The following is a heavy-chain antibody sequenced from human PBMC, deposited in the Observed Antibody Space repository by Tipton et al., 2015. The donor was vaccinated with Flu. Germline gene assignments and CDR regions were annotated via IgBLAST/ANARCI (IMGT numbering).Heavy chain of an antibody. V-gene: IGHV1-2*02. CDR3: ARVGYVNGWALDY. D-gene: IGHD6-19*01. CDR2: INSNSGGT. J-gene: IGHJ4*02. CDR1: GYTFTGHY. Sequence: QLVQSGAEVKKPGASVKVFCKASGYTFTGHYIHWVRQAPGQGLEWMGWINSNSGGTNYAQNFQGRITMTRDTSITTAYMDLSRLRSDDTAIYYCARVGYVNGWALDYWGQGTQVTVSS.